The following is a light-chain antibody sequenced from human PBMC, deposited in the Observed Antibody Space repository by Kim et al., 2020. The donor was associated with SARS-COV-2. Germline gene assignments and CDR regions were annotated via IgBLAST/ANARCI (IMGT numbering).Light chain of an antibody. CDR1: QSVSSN. CDR2: GAS. CDR3: QQYNNWPPYT. V-gene: IGKV3-15*01. Sequence: EIVMTQSPATLSVSPGEKATLSCRASQSVSSNLAWYQQKTGQAPRPLTYGASTRATGIPARFSGSGSGTEFTLTISSLQSEDFAVYYCQQYNNWPPYTFGQGTKLEI. J-gene: IGKJ2*01.